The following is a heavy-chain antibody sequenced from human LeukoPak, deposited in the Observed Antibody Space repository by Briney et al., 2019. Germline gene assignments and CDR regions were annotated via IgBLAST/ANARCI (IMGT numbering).Heavy chain of an antibody. D-gene: IGHD1-26*01. J-gene: IGHJ4*02. CDR3: ARHSGSFYSNFDY. CDR2: IHSSGNT. V-gene: IGHV4-39*01. Sequence: PSETLSLTCTVSGGFITTSSSFWGWIRQPPGKNLEWIGSIHSSGNTYYNPSLKSRVTISVDTSKNQFSLRLSSVTATDAAVYYCARHSGSFYSNFDYWGQGTLVTVSS. CDR1: GGFITTSSSF.